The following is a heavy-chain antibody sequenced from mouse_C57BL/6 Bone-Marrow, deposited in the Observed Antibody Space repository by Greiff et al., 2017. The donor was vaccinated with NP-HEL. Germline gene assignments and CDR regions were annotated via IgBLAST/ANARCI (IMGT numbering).Heavy chain of an antibody. D-gene: IGHD2-1*01. J-gene: IGHJ2*01. CDR3: ARTGMVKYYFDD. CDR1: GYTFTDHT. CDR2: IYPRDGST. Sequence: QVQLQQSDAELVKPGASVKISCKASGYTFTDHTIHWMKQRPEQGLEWIGYIYPRDGSTKYNEKFKGKATLTADKSSSPAYMQLNSLTSEDSAVDFCARTGMVKYYFDDWGQGTTLTGSS. V-gene: IGHV1-78*01.